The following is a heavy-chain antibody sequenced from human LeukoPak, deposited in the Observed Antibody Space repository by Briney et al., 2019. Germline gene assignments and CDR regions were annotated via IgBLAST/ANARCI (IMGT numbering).Heavy chain of an antibody. CDR1: GGSLSSYY. J-gene: IGHJ4*03. CDR3: ARPKNLGATTPYDY. Sequence: SETLSLTCTVSGGSLSSYYWSWIRQPPGKGLEWIGSIYYSGSTNYNPSLKSRVTISVDTSKNQFSLKLSSVTAADTAVYYCARPKNLGATTPYDYSGHGTLVIVSS. V-gene: IGHV4-59*08. CDR2: IYYSGST. D-gene: IGHD1-26*01.